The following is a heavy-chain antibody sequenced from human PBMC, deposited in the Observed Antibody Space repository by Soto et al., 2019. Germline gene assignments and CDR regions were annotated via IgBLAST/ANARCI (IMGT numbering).Heavy chain of an antibody. CDR2: ITPIFGIA. V-gene: IGHV1-69*10. CDR3: ARGVNDSYLTNDFDY. D-gene: IGHD5-18*01. J-gene: IGHJ4*02. Sequence: GASVKVSCKASGGTFSSYSISWVRQAPGQGLEWMGGITPIFGIANYAQKFQGRVTITADKSTSTAYMELSSLRAEGTAVYYCARGVNDSYLTNDFDYWGQGTLVTVSS. CDR1: GGTFSSYS.